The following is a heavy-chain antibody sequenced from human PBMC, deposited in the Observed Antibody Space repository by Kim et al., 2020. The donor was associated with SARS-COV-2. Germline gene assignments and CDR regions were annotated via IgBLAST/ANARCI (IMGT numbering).Heavy chain of an antibody. CDR3: ARDDSSGYYLLDY. Sequence: KHPQKFQGRVTITRDTSASTAYMELSSLRSEDTAVYYCARDDSSGYYLLDYWGQGTLVTVSS. D-gene: IGHD3-22*01. J-gene: IGHJ4*02. V-gene: IGHV1-3*01.